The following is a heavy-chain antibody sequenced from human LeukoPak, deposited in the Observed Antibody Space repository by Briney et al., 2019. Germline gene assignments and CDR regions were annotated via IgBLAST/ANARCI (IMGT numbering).Heavy chain of an antibody. CDR2: ISYDGSDK. V-gene: IGHV3-30*18. D-gene: IGHD1-26*01. CDR3: AKDQVGATNY. CDR1: AFTFSSYG. J-gene: IGHJ4*02. Sequence: GRSLRLSCAASAFTFSSYGMHWVRQAPGKGLEWVALISYDGSDKDYAKSVKGRFTISRDNSKNTLYLQMNSLRAEDTAVYYCAKDQVGATNYWGQGTLVTVSS.